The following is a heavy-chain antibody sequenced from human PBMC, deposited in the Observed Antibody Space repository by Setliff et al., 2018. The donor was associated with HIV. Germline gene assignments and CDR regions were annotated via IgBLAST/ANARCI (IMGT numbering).Heavy chain of an antibody. CDR3: ATWEGSFDY. J-gene: IGHJ4*02. CDR2: MYYSGST. CDR1: GGSISSGDCY. D-gene: IGHD1-26*01. Sequence: SETLSLTCTVSGGSISSGDCYWSWVRQHPGRGLEWIGYMYYSGSTYYNPSLKSRITISVDTSKNQFSLKLSSVTAADTAVYYCATWEGSFDYWGQGTLVTVSS. V-gene: IGHV4-31*03.